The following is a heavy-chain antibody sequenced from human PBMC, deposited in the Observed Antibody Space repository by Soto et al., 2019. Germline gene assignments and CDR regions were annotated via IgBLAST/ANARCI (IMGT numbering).Heavy chain of an antibody. CDR3: GRDKKESAYGDYAWMRGMDV. J-gene: IGHJ6*02. Sequence: ASVKVSCKASGYTFTSYGISWVRQAPGQGLEWMGWISAYNGNTNYAQKLQGRVTMTTDTSMSTAYMELRSLRSDDTAVYYCGRDKKESAYGDYAWMRGMDVWGQGTTVTVSS. CDR2: ISAYNGNT. V-gene: IGHV1-18*01. CDR1: GYTFTSYG. D-gene: IGHD4-17*01.